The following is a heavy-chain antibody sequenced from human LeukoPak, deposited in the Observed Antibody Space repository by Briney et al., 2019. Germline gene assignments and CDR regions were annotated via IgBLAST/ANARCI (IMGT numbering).Heavy chain of an antibody. CDR3: ARGLRGYGYQWELFDY. D-gene: IGHD5-18*01. CDR2: INHSGST. V-gene: IGHV4-34*01. CDR1: GGSFSGCY. Sequence: PSETLSLTCAVYGGSFSGCYWSWIRQPPGKGLEWIGEINHSGSTNYNPSLKSRVTISVDTSKNQFSLKLSSVTAADTAVYYCARGLRGYGYQWELFDYWGQGTLVTVSS. J-gene: IGHJ4*02.